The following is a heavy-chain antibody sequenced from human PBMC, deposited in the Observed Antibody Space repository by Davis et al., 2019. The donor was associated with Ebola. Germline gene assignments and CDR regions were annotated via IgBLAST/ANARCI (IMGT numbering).Heavy chain of an antibody. J-gene: IGHJ4*02. CDR2: IIPIFGTA. CDR1: GGTFSSYA. CDR3: ARDAGMAALGY. V-gene: IGHV1-69*13. Sequence: AASVKVSCKASGGTFSSYAISWVRQAPGQGLEWMGGIIPIFGTANYAQKFQGRVTITADESTSTAYMELSSLRSEDTAVYYCARDAGMAALGYWGQGTLVTVSS. D-gene: IGHD3-10*01.